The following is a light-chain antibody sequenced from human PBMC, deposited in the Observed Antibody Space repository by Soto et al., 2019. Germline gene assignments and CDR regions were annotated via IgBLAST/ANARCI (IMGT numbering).Light chain of an antibody. V-gene: IGKV3-15*01. CDR3: QQYNNWPIT. CDR2: GAS. Sequence: EIVLTQSPATLSLSPGERATLSCRASQSVSSNLAWYQQKPGQAPRLLISGASTRATGIPARFSGSGSGTEFTLTISSLQSEDFAVYYCQQYNNWPITFGPGTKVDIK. J-gene: IGKJ3*01. CDR1: QSVSSN.